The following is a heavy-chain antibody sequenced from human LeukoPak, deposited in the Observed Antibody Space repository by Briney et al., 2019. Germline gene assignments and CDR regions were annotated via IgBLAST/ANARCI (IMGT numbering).Heavy chain of an antibody. CDR3: ARVAFSGSYWGAFDY. Sequence: ASVKVSCKASGGTFSSYAISWVRQAPGQGLEWMGWISAYNGNTNYAQKLQGRVTMTTDTSTSTAYMELRSLRSDDTAVYYCARVAFSGSYWGAFDYWGQGTLVTVSS. CDR2: ISAYNGNT. V-gene: IGHV1-18*01. D-gene: IGHD1-26*01. J-gene: IGHJ4*02. CDR1: GGTFSSYA.